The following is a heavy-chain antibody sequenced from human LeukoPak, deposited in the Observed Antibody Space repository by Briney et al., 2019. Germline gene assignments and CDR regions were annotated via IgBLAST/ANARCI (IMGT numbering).Heavy chain of an antibody. J-gene: IGHJ3*02. CDR1: GFTFSSYE. V-gene: IGHV3-48*03. D-gene: IGHD2-15*01. CDR3: VRGGCSCCRFNAFDI. CDR2: ISISGSTI. Sequence: PGGSLRLSCAASGFTFSSYEMNWVRQAPGKGLEWVSYISISGSTIYNADSVKGRFTISRDNAKNSLYLQMNSLRAEDTAVYYCVRGGCSCCRFNAFDIWGQGTMVTVSS.